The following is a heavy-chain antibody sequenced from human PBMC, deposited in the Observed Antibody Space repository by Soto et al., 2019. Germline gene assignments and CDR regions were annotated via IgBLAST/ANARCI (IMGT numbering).Heavy chain of an antibody. D-gene: IGHD4-4*01. V-gene: IGHV1-69*01. Sequence: QVQLVQSGAEVKRPGSSVKVSCKASGGSLRRHGMNWVRQAPGQGLEWMGGIVPIFGTADYAQKFQGRVTITADESTTTAYMELSSLSYEDTAVYYCARATVSNAQEGDLANRGQGTLVIVSS. CDR1: GGSLRRHG. CDR3: ARATVSNAQEGDLAN. CDR2: IVPIFGTA. J-gene: IGHJ4*02.